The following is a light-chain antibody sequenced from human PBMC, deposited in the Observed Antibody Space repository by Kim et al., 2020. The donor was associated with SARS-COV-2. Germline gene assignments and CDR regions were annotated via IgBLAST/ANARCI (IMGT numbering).Light chain of an antibody. V-gene: IGKV1D-16*01. Sequence: DIQMTQSPSSLSASVGDRVTITCRASQGISSWLAWYQQKPEKAPKCLIYAASSLQSGVPSRFSGGGSGTDFTLTISNLQPDDFATYYCQQYNSYSWTFGQGTKVDIK. CDR3: QQYNSYSWT. CDR1: QGISSW. J-gene: IGKJ1*01. CDR2: AAS.